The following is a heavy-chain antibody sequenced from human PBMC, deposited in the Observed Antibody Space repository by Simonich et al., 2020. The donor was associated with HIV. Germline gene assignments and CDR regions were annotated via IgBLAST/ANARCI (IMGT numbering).Heavy chain of an antibody. CDR3: AAGHGLLRFLEWEGTYMDV. CDR2: LNHSRNT. V-gene: IGHV4-34*01. Sequence: QVQLQQWGAGLLKPSETLSLTCAVSGGSFSGYYWSWIRQPPGKGLEWIGELNHSRNTIYKPSLKSRVTISVEKSKTQFSLKLSSMTAADTAVYYCAAGHGLLRFLEWEGTYMDVWGKGTTVTVSS. CDR1: GGSFSGYY. J-gene: IGHJ6*03. D-gene: IGHD3-3*01.